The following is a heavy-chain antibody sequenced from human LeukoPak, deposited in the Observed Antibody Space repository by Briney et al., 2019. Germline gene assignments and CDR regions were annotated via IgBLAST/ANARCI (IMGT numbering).Heavy chain of an antibody. CDR2: IYPGDSNS. CDR3: ARTAQYGSGSQREYCFDY. Sequence: GGSLKISLKPSGYRFTNYWIGWVPQIPGKGLEWMVIIYPGDSNSKYSPFFQGQVTSSADKSITTAYLQWSSLKASDAAIYYCARTAQYGSGSQREYCFDYWGQGALVIVSP. D-gene: IGHD3-10*01. CDR1: GYRFTNYW. V-gene: IGHV5-51*01. J-gene: IGHJ4*02.